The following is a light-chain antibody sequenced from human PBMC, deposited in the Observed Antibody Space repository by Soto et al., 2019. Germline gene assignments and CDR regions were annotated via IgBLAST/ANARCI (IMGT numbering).Light chain of an antibody. CDR3: QQYGHSLWT. CDR1: QSVSSY. Sequence: EIVLTQSPATLSLSPGERATLSCRASQSVSSYLAWYQQKPGQAPRLLIYDSSNRATGIPDRFSGSGSGTDFTLTISRLEPEDYAVYYCQQYGHSLWTFGQGTKVDIK. CDR2: DSS. J-gene: IGKJ1*01. V-gene: IGKV3-11*01.